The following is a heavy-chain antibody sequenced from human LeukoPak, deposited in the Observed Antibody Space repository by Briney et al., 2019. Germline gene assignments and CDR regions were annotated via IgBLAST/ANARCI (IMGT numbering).Heavy chain of an antibody. D-gene: IGHD5-18*01. CDR2: IYHSGST. CDR3: ARVSLGDTAMVRKTPYYFDY. J-gene: IGHJ4*02. V-gene: IGHV4-39*07. Sequence: SETLSLTCSVSSGSISSPLHYWGWIRQPPGKGLEWIGSIYHSGSTYYNPSLKSRVTISVDTSKNQFSLKLSSVTAADTAVYYCARVSLGDTAMVRKTPYYFDYWGQGTLVTVSS. CDR1: SGSISSPLHY.